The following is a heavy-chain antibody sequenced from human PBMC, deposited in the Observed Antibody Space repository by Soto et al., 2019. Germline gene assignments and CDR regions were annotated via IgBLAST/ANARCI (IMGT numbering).Heavy chain of an antibody. D-gene: IGHD3-3*01. CDR1: GYTFTSYG. CDR2: ISAYNGNT. J-gene: IGHJ4*02. CDR3: ARCGAEAYYDFWSGYYIDY. V-gene: IGHV1-18*01. Sequence: QVQLVQSGAEVKKPGASVKVSCKASGYTFTSYGISWVRQVPGQGLEWMGWISAYNGNTNYAQKLQGRVTMSTDTSTSTAYMELRSLRSDDTAVYYCARCGAEAYYDFWSGYYIDYWGQGTLVTVSS.